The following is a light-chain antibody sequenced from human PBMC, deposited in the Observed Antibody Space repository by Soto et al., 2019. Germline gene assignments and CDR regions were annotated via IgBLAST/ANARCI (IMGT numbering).Light chain of an antibody. CDR2: GAS. V-gene: IGKV3-20*01. CDR1: QSISSSF. CDR3: QQYDNSPIT. Sequence: EIVLTQSPGILSLYPGERASLSCGASQSISSSFLAWYQQKPGQAPRLLIYGASSRATGIPDRFSGTGSETGFTLNISRLEPEDFAGYDCQQYDNSPITFGQGTRLEIK. J-gene: IGKJ5*01.